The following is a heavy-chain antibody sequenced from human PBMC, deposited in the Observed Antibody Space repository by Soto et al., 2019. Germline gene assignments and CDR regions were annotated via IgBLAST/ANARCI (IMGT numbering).Heavy chain of an antibody. CDR3: ARDKIERGSGTDYDMDV. CDR1: GFTLSTYD. V-gene: IGHV3-13*01. J-gene: IGHJ6*02. CDR2: LSYAGDT. Sequence: PGGSLRLSCAASGFTLSTYDMHWVRQGTGKGLEWVAALSYAGDTYYPGSVKGRFTVSRESAKNSLYLQMNSLRAEDTAVYYCARDKIERGSGTDYDMDVWGQGTTVTVSS. D-gene: IGHD3-10*01.